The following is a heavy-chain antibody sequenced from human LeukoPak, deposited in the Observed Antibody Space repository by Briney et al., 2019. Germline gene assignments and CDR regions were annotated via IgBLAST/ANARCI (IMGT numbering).Heavy chain of an antibody. J-gene: IGHJ3*02. V-gene: IGHV3-30*03. D-gene: IGHD3-22*01. Sequence: PGGSLRLSCAASGFIFSSYGMHWVRQAPGKGLEWVAVISYDGSFKFYADSVKGRFTISRDNSKNSLYLQMNSLRDEDTAVYYCARAAPYYYDSSGYSAFDSWGQGTMVTVSA. CDR2: ISYDGSFK. CDR3: ARAAPYYYDSSGYSAFDS. CDR1: GFIFSSYG.